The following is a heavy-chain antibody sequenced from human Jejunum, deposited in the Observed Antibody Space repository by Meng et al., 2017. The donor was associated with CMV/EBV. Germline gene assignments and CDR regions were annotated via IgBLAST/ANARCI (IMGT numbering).Heavy chain of an antibody. CDR3: ARGFLNGYQPFDY. V-gene: IGHV1-69*12. CDR2: IISIVKTP. D-gene: IGHD5-24*01. J-gene: IGHJ4*02. Sequence: QVLLTQAAAEVKAPLSLMMVSSNSSGGRINNYVVNWVRQAPGQGLEWMRAIISIVKTPNYAQKLQGRLTITEDDSTGPFYMALTSMTSEDTAVYYCARGFLNGYQPFDYWGQGTLVTVSS. CDR1: GGRINNYV.